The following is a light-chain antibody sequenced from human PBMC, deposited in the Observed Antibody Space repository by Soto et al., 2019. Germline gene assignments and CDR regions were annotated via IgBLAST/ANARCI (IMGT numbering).Light chain of an antibody. CDR1: SSDVGAYNY. CDR3: TSYGGSSV. J-gene: IGLJ1*01. Sequence: QSVLTQPPSASGSPGQSVTISCTGTSSDVGAYNYVSWYQQHPGKAPKVMIYEVSKRPSGVPDRFSGSKSGNTASLTVSGLQAEDEADYYCTSYGGSSVFGTGTKLTVL. CDR2: EVS. V-gene: IGLV2-8*01.